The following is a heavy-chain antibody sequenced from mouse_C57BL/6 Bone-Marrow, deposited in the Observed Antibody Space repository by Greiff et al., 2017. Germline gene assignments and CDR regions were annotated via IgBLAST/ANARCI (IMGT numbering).Heavy chain of an antibody. CDR2: IDPSDSYT. J-gene: IGHJ1*03. CDR1: GYTFTSHW. CDR3: ASYYGSSYWYFDV. Sequence: QVQLQQPGAELVKPGASVKLSCKASGYTFTSHWMQWVKQRPGQGLEWIGEIDPSDSYTNYNQKFKGKATLTVDTSSSTAYMQLSSLTSEDSAVYYCASYYGSSYWYFDVWGTGTTVTVSS. V-gene: IGHV1-50*01. D-gene: IGHD1-1*01.